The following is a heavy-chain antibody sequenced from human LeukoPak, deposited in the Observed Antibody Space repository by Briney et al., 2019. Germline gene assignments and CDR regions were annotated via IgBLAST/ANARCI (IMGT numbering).Heavy chain of an antibody. V-gene: IGHV3-30*18. CDR1: GFTFSSYG. J-gene: IGHJ4*02. Sequence: PGRSLRLSCAASGFTFSSYGMHWVRQAPGKGLEWVAVISYDGSNKYYADSVKGRFTISRDNSKNTLYLQMSSLRAEDTAVYYCAKDSRRNYYDSSGYCDYWGQGTLVTVSS. CDR2: ISYDGSNK. CDR3: AKDSRRNYYDSSGYCDY. D-gene: IGHD3-22*01.